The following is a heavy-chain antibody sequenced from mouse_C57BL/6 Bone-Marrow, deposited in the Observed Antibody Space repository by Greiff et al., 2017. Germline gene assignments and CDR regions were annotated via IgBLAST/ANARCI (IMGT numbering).Heavy chain of an antibody. Sequence: QVQLQQSGAELARPGASVKLSCKASGYTFTSSGISWVKQRTGQGLEWIGEIYPRSGNTYYNEKFKGKATLTADKSSSTAYMELRSLTSEDSAVDFCARRGLLRPRDYWGQGTSVTVSS. CDR3: ARRGLLRPRDY. CDR2: IYPRSGNT. CDR1: GYTFTSSG. J-gene: IGHJ4*01. V-gene: IGHV1-81*01. D-gene: IGHD1-2*01.